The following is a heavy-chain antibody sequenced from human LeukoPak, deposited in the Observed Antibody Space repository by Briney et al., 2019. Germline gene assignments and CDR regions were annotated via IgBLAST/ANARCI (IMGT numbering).Heavy chain of an antibody. CDR2: IYTSGST. CDR1: GGSISSGSYY. Sequence: SETLSLTCTVSGGSISSGSYYWSWIRQPAGKGLEWIGRIYTSGSTNYNPSLKSRVTISVDTSKNRFSLKLSSVTAADTAVYYCARGSMVRGVIHDYWGQGTLVTVSS. D-gene: IGHD3-10*01. V-gene: IGHV4-61*02. CDR3: ARGSMVRGVIHDY. J-gene: IGHJ4*02.